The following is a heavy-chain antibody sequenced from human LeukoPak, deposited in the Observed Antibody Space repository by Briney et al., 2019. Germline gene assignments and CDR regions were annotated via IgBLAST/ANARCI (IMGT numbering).Heavy chain of an antibody. CDR3: AKGVRGII. J-gene: IGHJ3*02. CDR1: GFTFSNYA. CDR2: IGGSGGST. V-gene: IGHV3-23*01. Sequence: GGSLRLSCAASGFTFSNYAMSWVRQAPGKGLEWVSGIGGSGGSTNYADSVKGRFTISRDNSKNTLYLQTYNLRADDTAVYYCAKGVRGIIWGQGTMVTVSS. D-gene: IGHD3-10*01.